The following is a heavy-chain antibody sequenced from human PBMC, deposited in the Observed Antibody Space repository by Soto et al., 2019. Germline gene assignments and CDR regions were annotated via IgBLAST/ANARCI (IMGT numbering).Heavy chain of an antibody. D-gene: IGHD3-22*01. CDR1: GGSISRGDYY. Sequence: PSETLSLTSTVSGGSISRGDYYWSWIRQPPGKGLEWIGYIYYSGSTNYNPSLKSRVTISVDTSKNQFSLKLSSVTAADPAVYYCARDLILGYWGQGTLVTVS. J-gene: IGHJ4*02. V-gene: IGHV4-61*08. CDR3: ARDLILGY. CDR2: IYYSGST.